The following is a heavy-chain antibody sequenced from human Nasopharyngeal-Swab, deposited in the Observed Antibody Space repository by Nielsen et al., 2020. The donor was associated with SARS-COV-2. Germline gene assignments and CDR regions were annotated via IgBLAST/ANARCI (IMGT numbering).Heavy chain of an antibody. D-gene: IGHD6-13*01. J-gene: IGHJ6*02. CDR1: GGSISRGDYY. CDR2: IYYSGST. Sequence: GSLRLSCTVSGGSISRGDYYWGWVRQPPGKGLEWIGSIYYSGSTYYNPSLKSRVTISVDTSKNQFSLKLSSVTAADTAVYYCASWSSSWYGNYYYGMDVWGQGTTVTVSS. CDR3: ASWSSSWYGNYYYGMDV. V-gene: IGHV4-39*01.